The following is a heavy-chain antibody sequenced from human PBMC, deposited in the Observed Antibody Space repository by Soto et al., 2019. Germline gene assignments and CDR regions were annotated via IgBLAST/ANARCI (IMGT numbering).Heavy chain of an antibody. CDR2: ISAYNGNT. V-gene: IGHV1-18*01. CDR1: GYTFTSYG. J-gene: IGHJ3*02. CDR3: ARDYDRSSGWYFGDAFDI. D-gene: IGHD6-19*01. Sequence: QVQLVQSGAEVKKPGASVKVSCKASGYTFTSYGISWVRQAPGQGLEWMGWISAYNGNTNYAQKLQGRVTMTTDTSTSTAYMERRSLRSDDTAVYYCARDYDRSSGWYFGDAFDIWGQGTMVTVSS.